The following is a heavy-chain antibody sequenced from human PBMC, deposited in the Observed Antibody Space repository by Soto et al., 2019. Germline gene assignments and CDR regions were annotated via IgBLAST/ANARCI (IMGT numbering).Heavy chain of an antibody. Sequence: QVQLVQSGAEVKKPGASVKVSCKASGYTFTSYGISWVRQAPGQGLGWMGWISAYNGNTNYAQKLQGRATMTTDTTTSTAYMELRSLRSDDTAVYYCARSSSGPPPDAFDIWGQGTMVTVSS. CDR1: GYTFTSYG. CDR2: ISAYNGNT. V-gene: IGHV1-18*01. J-gene: IGHJ3*02. CDR3: ARSSSGPPPDAFDI. D-gene: IGHD6-19*01.